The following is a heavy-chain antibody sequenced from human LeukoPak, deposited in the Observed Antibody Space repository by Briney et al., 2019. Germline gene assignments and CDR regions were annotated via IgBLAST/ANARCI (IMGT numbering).Heavy chain of an antibody. CDR1: GFTFVSYA. V-gene: IGHV3-23*01. CDR2: ISGGGETI. Sequence: GGSLRLSCAASGFTFVSYAMSWVRQAPGKGLEWVSAISGGGETIYYADPVKGRFAISRDNSKNTLYLQMNGLRAEDTAIYYCAKDLNGDGGSLYYWGQGTLVTVSS. D-gene: IGHD1-26*01. CDR3: AKDLNGDGGSLYY. J-gene: IGHJ4*02.